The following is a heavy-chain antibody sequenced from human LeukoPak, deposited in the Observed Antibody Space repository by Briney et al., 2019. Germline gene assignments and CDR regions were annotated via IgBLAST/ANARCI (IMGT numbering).Heavy chain of an antibody. CDR1: GGSISGSSYY. CDR3: ARVNVEMATTPFDY. CDR2: IYYSGST. V-gene: IGHV4-39*07. Sequence: SETLSLTCTVSGGSISGSSYYWGWIRQPPGKGLEWIGSIYYSGSTYYNPSLKSRVTISVDTSKNQFSLKLSSVTAADTAVYYCARVNVEMATTPFDYWGKGTTVTVSS. J-gene: IGHJ4*03. D-gene: IGHD5-24*01.